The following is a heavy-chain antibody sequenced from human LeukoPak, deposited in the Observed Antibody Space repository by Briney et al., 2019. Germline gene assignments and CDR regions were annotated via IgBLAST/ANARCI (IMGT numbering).Heavy chain of an antibody. J-gene: IGHJ3*02. D-gene: IGHD1-26*01. CDR3: ARGRLVGPDAFDI. Sequence: PGGSLRLSCAASGFTFSSYSMNWVRQAPGKGLEWVSSISSSSRYIYYADSVKGRFTISRDNAKNSLYLQINSLRAEDTAVFYCARGRLVGPDAFDIWGQGTMVTVSS. CDR1: GFTFSSYS. V-gene: IGHV3-21*01. CDR2: ISSSSRYI.